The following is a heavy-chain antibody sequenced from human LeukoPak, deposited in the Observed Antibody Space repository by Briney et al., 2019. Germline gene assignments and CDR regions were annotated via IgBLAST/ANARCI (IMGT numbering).Heavy chain of an antibody. CDR3: AREAPISDSGNYYKSLGY. CDR2: IYPGDSDT. Sequence: GESLKISCKGSGYGFTSYWIGWVRQMPGKGLEWMGIIYPGDSDTRYSPSFQGQVTISADKSISTAYLQWSSLRASDTAVYYCAREAPISDSGNYYKSLGYWGQGTLVTVSS. CDR1: GYGFTSYW. D-gene: IGHD3-10*01. J-gene: IGHJ4*02. V-gene: IGHV5-51*01.